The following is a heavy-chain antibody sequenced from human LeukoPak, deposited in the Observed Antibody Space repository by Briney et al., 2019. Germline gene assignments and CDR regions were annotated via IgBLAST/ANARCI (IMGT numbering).Heavy chain of an antibody. D-gene: IGHD3-16*01. Sequence: GGSLRLSCAASGFTVSSNYMSWVRQAPGKGLEWVAVISYDGSNKYYADSVKGRFTISRDNSKNTLYLQMNSLRAEDTAVYYCAKDRGEGMQDPLDYWGQGTLVTVSS. J-gene: IGHJ4*02. V-gene: IGHV3-30*18. CDR3: AKDRGEGMQDPLDY. CDR2: ISYDGSNK. CDR1: GFTVSSNY.